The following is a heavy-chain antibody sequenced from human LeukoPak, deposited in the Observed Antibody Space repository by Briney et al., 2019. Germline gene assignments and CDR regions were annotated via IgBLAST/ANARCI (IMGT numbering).Heavy chain of an antibody. CDR2: ISAYNGNT. CDR3: AKDSGSTLGYCSGGSCYHRGHFDY. D-gene: IGHD2-15*01. Sequence: ASVKVSCKASGYTSTSYGISWVRQAPGQGLEWMGWISAYNGNTNYAQKLQGRVTMTTDTSTSTAYMELRSLRSDDTAVYYCAKDSGSTLGYCSGGSCYHRGHFDYWGQGTLVTVSS. V-gene: IGHV1-18*01. CDR1: GYTSTSYG. J-gene: IGHJ4*02.